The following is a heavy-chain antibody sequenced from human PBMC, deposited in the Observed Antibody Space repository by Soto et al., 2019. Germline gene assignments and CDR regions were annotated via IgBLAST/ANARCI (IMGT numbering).Heavy chain of an antibody. CDR2: ISYDGSNK. CDR1: GFTFSSYA. J-gene: IGHJ4*02. V-gene: IGHV3-30-3*01. D-gene: IGHD5-18*01. Sequence: GGSLRLSCAASGFTFSSYAMHWVRQAPGKGLEWVAVISYDGSNKYYADSVKGRFTISRDNSKNTLYLQMNSLRAEDTAVYYCARDLIGYSYGLIDYWGQGTLVTVSS. CDR3: ARDLIGYSYGLIDY.